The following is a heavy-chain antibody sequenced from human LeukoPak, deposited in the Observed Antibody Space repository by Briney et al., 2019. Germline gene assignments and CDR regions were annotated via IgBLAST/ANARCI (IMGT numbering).Heavy chain of an antibody. CDR2: INPSGGTT. D-gene: IGHD3-10*01. Sequence: ASVKVSCKASGYIFTSYSMHWVRRAPGQGLEWMGIINPSGGTTNYAQKFQGRVTMTRDTSTSTVYMDLSSLRSEDTAVYYCARCLWFGERSFDYWGQGTLVTVSS. CDR1: GYIFTSYS. CDR3: ARCLWFGERSFDY. J-gene: IGHJ4*02. V-gene: IGHV1-46*01.